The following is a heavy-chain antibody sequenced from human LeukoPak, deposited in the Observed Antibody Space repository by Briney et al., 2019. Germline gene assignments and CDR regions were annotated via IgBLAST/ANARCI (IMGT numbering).Heavy chain of an antibody. J-gene: IGHJ4*02. V-gene: IGHV1-2*02. Sequence: GASVKVSCKASGYTFTDYFIHWVRQAPGQGLEWMGWIRPNSGDTHYAQRFQGRVTMTRDTSVSTAHMELSSLRSDDTAIYYCARNCGHNSKYFDFWGQGTLVTVSS. D-gene: IGHD1-1*01. CDR3: ARNCGHNSKYFDF. CDR1: GYTFTDYF. CDR2: IRPNSGDT.